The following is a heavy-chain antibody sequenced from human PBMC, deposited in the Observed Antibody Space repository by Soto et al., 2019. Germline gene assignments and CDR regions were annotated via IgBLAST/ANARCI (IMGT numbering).Heavy chain of an antibody. CDR1: GGSISSSSYY. J-gene: IGHJ2*01. Sequence: QLQLQESGPGLVKPSETLSLTCTVSGGSISSSSYYWGWIRQPPGKGLEWIGSIYYSGSTYYNPSLKRRVTISVDTSTTRFSPKLSSVTAADTAVYSCARHAPVYSGSWWYFDLWGRGTLVTVSS. CDR2: IYYSGST. D-gene: IGHD6-13*01. V-gene: IGHV4-39*01. CDR3: ARHAPVYSGSWWYFDL.